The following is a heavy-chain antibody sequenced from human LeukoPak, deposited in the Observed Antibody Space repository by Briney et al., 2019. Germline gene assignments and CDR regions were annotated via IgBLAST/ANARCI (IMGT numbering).Heavy chain of an antibody. Sequence: PGGSLRLSCAASGFTFSYYAMNWVRQAPGKGLEWVSSISTRSTYIYYADSLKGRFTISRDNAKNSLYLQINSLRAGDTALYYCARADSNIAARRIGFDYWGQGTLVTVSP. CDR3: ARADSNIAARRIGFDY. D-gene: IGHD6-6*01. V-gene: IGHV3-21*01. CDR1: GFTFSYYA. CDR2: ISTRSTYI. J-gene: IGHJ4*02.